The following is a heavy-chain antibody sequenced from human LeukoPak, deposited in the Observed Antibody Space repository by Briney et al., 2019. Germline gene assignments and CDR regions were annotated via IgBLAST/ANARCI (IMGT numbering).Heavy chain of an antibody. Sequence: GGPLRLSCAASGFTFSNAWMRSVRGATGGGLEWVGRMKRKTDGGTTDYAAPVKGRFTISRDDSKNTLYLQMNSLNTEDTGVYYCTTGSVTAYYYDSSGYYYFDYWGPGTRVTVSS. V-gene: IGHV3-15*01. CDR2: MKRKTDGGTT. D-gene: IGHD3-22*01. J-gene: IGHJ4*02. CDR1: GFTFSNAW. CDR3: TTGSVTAYYYDSSGYYYFDY.